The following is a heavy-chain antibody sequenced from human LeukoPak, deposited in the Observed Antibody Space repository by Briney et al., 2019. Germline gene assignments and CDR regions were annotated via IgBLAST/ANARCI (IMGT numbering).Heavy chain of an antibody. CDR3: SSGPYFDY. D-gene: IGHD6-25*01. CDR2: MYYSGRT. V-gene: IGHV4-39*01. CDR1: GGSISNSSHY. J-gene: IGHJ4*02. Sequence: SETLSLTCTVSGGSISNSSHYWGWIRQPPGKGLEWIGSMYYSGRTYYSPSLKSRVTISVDTSKNQFSPKLSSVTAADTAVYFCSSGPYFDYWGQGTLVTVSS.